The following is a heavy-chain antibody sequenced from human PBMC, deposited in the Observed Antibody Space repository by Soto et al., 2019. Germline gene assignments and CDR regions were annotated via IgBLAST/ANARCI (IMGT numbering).Heavy chain of an antibody. CDR3: AKEGGESSDGLYYFDS. CDR1: GGSTSSDNY. Sequence: QVQLQESGPGLVKPSLTLSLTCTVSGGSTSSDNYWSWIRQPPGKGLEWIGHIYYSGNTDYNPSLKSRLAISIDTSKNQFSLKLSSVTAADTAVYFCAKEGGESSDGLYYFDSWGQGSLVTVSS. D-gene: IGHD3-16*01. J-gene: IGHJ4*02. V-gene: IGHV4-30-4*01. CDR2: IYYSGNT.